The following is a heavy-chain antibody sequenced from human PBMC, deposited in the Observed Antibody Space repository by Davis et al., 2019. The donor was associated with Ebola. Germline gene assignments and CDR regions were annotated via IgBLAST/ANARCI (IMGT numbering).Heavy chain of an antibody. CDR2: INHSGST. CDR3: ARRWELLTYPFDY. J-gene: IGHJ4*02. D-gene: IGHD1-26*01. Sequence: MPGGSLRLSCAVYGGSFSGYYWSWIRQPPGKGLEWIGEINHSGSTNYNPSLKSRVTISVDTSKNQFSLKPSSVTAADTAVYYCARRWELLTYPFDYWGQGTLVTVSS. CDR1: GGSFSGYY. V-gene: IGHV4-34*01.